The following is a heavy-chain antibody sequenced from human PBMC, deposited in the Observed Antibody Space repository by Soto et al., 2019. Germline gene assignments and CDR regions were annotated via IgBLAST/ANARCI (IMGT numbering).Heavy chain of an antibody. CDR2: ISNDASST. CDR1: GFTFSSYW. J-gene: IGHJ1*01. CDR3: ARLPDKIPQN. D-gene: IGHD2-15*01. Sequence: EVQLVESGGGLVQPGGSLRLSCVASGFTFSSYWMHWVRQAPGKGLVWVSSISNDASSTSYADPVKGRFTISRDKAQIALYLQMNGLRAEDTAVYYCARLPDKIPQNWGQGTLVIVSP. V-gene: IGHV3-74*01.